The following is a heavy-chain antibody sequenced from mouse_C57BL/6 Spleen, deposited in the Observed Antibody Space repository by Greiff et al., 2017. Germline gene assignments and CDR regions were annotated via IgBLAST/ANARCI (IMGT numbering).Heavy chain of an antibody. CDR2: ISYDGSN. CDR3: ANDYDYDGPFAY. Sequence: EVKLVESGPGLVKPSQSLSLTCSVTGYSITSGYYWNWIRQFPGNKLEWMGYISYDGSNNYNPSLKNRISITRDTAKNQFFLKLNSVTTEDTATYYCANDYDYDGPFAYWGQGTLVTVSA. CDR1: GYSITSGYY. D-gene: IGHD2-4*01. V-gene: IGHV3-6*01. J-gene: IGHJ3*01.